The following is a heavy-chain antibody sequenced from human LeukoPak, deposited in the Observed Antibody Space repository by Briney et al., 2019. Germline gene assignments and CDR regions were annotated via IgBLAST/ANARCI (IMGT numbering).Heavy chain of an antibody. CDR3: AKAEQWLVPCFDY. CDR2: ISGSGGST. V-gene: IGHV3-23*01. Sequence: GGSLRLSCAASGFTFSHYWMTWVRQAPGKGLEWVSAISGSGGSTYYADSVKGRFTISRDNSKNTLYLQMNSLRAEDTAVYYCAKAEQWLVPCFDYWGQGTLVTVSS. CDR1: GFTFSHYW. D-gene: IGHD6-19*01. J-gene: IGHJ4*02.